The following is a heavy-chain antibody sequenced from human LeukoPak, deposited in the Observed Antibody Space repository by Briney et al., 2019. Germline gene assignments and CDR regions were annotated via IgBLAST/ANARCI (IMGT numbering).Heavy chain of an antibody. CDR2: IKQDGSEK. J-gene: IGHJ5*02. D-gene: IGHD2-8*01. V-gene: IGHV3-7*01. Sequence: GGSLRLSCAASGFTFSSYWMSWVRQAPGKGLEWVANIKQDGSEKYYVDSVKGRFTISRDNAKNSLYLQMNSLRAEDTAVYYCARDLGQRLYCTNGVCDNWFGPWGQGTLVTVSS. CDR3: ARDLGQRLYCTNGVCDNWFGP. CDR1: GFTFSSYW.